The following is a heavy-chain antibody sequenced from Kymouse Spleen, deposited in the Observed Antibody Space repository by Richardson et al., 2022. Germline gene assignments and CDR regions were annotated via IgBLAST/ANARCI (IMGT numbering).Heavy chain of an antibody. Sequence: EVQLVESGGGLVQPGGSLKLSCAASGFTFSGSAMHWVRQASGKGLEWVGRIRSKANSYATAYAASVKGRFTISRDDSKNTAYLQMNSLKTEDTAVYYCTRHYYGSGS*PYYGMDVWGQGTTVTVSS. CDR2: IRSKANSYAT. CDR1: GFTFSGSA. CDR3: TRHYYGSGS*PYYGMDV. D-gene: IGHD3-10*01. J-gene: IGHJ6*02. V-gene: IGHV3-73*02.